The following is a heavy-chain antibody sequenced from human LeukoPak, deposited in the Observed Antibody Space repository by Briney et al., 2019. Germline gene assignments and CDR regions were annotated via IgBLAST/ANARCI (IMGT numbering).Heavy chain of an antibody. CDR1: GYTFTGYY. V-gene: IGHV1-2*02. CDR2: INPNSGGT. D-gene: IGHD3-3*01. Sequence: ASVKVSCKASGYTFTGYYMHWVRQAPGQGLEWMGWINPNSGGTNYAQKFQGRVTMTRDTSISTAYMELSRLRSDDTAVYYCARGDGHYDFWSGYYTNNWFAPWGQGTLVTVSS. CDR3: ARGDGHYDFWSGYYTNNWFAP. J-gene: IGHJ5*02.